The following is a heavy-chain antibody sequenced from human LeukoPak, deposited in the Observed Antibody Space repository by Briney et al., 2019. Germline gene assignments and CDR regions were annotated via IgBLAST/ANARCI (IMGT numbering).Heavy chain of an antibody. J-gene: IGHJ4*02. CDR3: AKDGRNYFEI. D-gene: IGHD1-26*01. V-gene: IGHV3-43*01. CDR2: ITWDGGST. Sequence: GGSLRLSCAASGFAFSTYGMHWVRQAPGKGLEWVSLITWDGGSTYYADSVKGRFTISRDNSKNSLSLQMNSLRTEDTALYYCAKDGRNYFEIWGQGTLVTVSS. CDR1: GFAFSTYG.